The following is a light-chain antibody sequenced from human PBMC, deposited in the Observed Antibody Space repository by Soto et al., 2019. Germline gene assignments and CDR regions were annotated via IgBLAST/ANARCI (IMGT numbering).Light chain of an antibody. CDR1: EGISSY. Sequence: DIQLTQSPSFLSASVGDRVTITCRASEGISSYLAWYQQKPGKAPKLLIYAASTLQSGVPSRFSGSGSGTEFTLTISGLQPEDFATYYCQQLNSYPQITFGQETRLEIK. CDR2: AAS. CDR3: QQLNSYPQIT. V-gene: IGKV1-9*01. J-gene: IGKJ5*01.